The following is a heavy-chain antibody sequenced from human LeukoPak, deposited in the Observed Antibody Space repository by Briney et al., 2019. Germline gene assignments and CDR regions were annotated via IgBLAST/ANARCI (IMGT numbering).Heavy chain of an antibody. J-gene: IGHJ4*02. V-gene: IGHV3-9*01. CDR2: ISWNSGSI. D-gene: IGHD5-18*01. Sequence: WIRQPPGKGLEWVSGISWNSGSIGYADSVKGRFTISRDNAKNSLYLQMNSLRAEDTALYYCAKGVDTAMVTTFDYWGQGTLVTVSS. CDR3: AKGVDTAMVTTFDY.